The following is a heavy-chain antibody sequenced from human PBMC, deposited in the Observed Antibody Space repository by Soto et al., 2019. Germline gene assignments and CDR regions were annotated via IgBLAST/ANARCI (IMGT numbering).Heavy chain of an antibody. Sequence: PSETLSLTCAVYGGSFSGYYWSWIRQPPGKGLEWIGEINHSGSTNYNPSLKSRVTISVDTSKNQFSLKLSSVTAADTAVYYCARVHSSWYPGWFDPWGQGTLVTVSS. V-gene: IGHV4-34*01. CDR1: GGSFSGYY. J-gene: IGHJ5*02. D-gene: IGHD6-13*01. CDR2: INHSGST. CDR3: ARVHSSWYPGWFDP.